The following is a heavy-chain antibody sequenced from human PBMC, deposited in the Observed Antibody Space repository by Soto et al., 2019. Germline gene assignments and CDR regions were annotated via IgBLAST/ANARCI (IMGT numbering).Heavy chain of an antibody. V-gene: IGHV3-74*01. CDR2: INPDGSST. Sequence: EVQLAESGGGLVQPGGSLRLSCAASGFTFSPYWMHWVRQAPGKGLVWVSRINPDGSSTDYADSVKGRFTISRDNAKNTMYLQMNSLRAEDSAVYYCGRGGSDRPRVMYVWGHGTTVTVS. J-gene: IGHJ6*02. CDR3: GRGGSDRPRVMYV. D-gene: IGHD6-19*01. CDR1: GFTFSPYW.